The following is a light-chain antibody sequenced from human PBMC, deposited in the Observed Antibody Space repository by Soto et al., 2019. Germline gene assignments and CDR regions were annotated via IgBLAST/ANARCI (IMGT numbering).Light chain of an antibody. CDR2: DIN. V-gene: IGLV2-14*03. J-gene: IGLJ1*01. CDR3: VSFTTKSSYV. Sequence: QSVLTQPGSVSGSPGQSITISCTGTNSDVGAYIYVSWYQQHPGKAPKLMVYDINNRPSGVSNRFSGSKSANTASLTISGLQADDEADYYCVSFTTKSSYVFGTGTKVTVL. CDR1: NSDVGAYIY.